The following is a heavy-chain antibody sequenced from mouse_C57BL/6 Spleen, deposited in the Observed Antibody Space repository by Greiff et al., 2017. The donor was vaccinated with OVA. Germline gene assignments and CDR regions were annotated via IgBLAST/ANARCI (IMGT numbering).Heavy chain of an antibody. CDR1: GFTFSSYA. Sequence: EVHLVESGGGLVKPGGSLKLSCAASGFTFSSYAMSWVRQTPEKRLEWVATISDGGSYTYYPDNVKGRFTISRDNAKNNLYLQMSHLKSEDTAMYYCAREGYYYGPWFAYWGQGTLVTVSA. CDR3: AREGYYYGPWFAY. CDR2: ISDGGSYT. V-gene: IGHV5-4*01. J-gene: IGHJ3*01. D-gene: IGHD1-1*01.